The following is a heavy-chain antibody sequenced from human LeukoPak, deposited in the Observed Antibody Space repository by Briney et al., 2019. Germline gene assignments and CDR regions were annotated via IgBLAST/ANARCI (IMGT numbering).Heavy chain of an antibody. D-gene: IGHD3-22*01. Sequence: PGGSLRLSCSAPGFTFSSYGMNWVRQAPGKGLEWEANINQGGSEKYYVDSVKGRFTISRDNAKSSLYLEMNSLRAEDTAVYYCLRENHDSGWSFDYWGQGTLVTVSS. V-gene: IGHV3-7*01. CDR1: GFTFSSYG. J-gene: IGHJ4*02. CDR3: LRENHDSGWSFDY. CDR2: INQGGSEK.